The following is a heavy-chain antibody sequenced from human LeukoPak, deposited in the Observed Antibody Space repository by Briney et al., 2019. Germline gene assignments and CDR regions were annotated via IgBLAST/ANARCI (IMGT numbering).Heavy chain of an antibody. CDR2: ISGSGGDT. CDR1: GLTFSNYA. CDR3: ARQIGYCSGGSCYFDN. Sequence: SGGSLRLSCTASGLTFSNYAMSWVRQAPGTGLQWVSAISGSGGDTYHADSVKGRFTISRDKSKNTVVLQMNSLRVDDMGVYYCARQIGYCSGGSCYFDNWGQGTLVTVSS. D-gene: IGHD2-15*01. V-gene: IGHV3-23*01. J-gene: IGHJ4*02.